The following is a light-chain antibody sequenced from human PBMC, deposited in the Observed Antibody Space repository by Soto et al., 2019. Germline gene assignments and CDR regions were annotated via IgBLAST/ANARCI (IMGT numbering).Light chain of an antibody. Sequence: DIQMTQSPSSLSASVGDRVTITCRASQGISNLLGWFQHKPGKAPKRLIYAASSFKGGVPSRFGGSGSETEFTLTITGLQPEDFADYDCLQHNTYTYTFGQGTKLEIK. V-gene: IGKV1-17*01. CDR3: LQHNTYTYT. CDR1: QGISNL. CDR2: AAS. J-gene: IGKJ2*01.